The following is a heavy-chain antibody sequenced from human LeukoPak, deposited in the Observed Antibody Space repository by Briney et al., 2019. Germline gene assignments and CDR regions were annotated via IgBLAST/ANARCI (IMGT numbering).Heavy chain of an antibody. J-gene: IGHJ4*02. V-gene: IGHV3-11*04. CDR1: GFTFSDYY. D-gene: IGHD5-24*01. CDR2: ISSSGSTI. CDR3: ARDSRDGNKRPDY. Sequence: GGSLRLSCAASGFTFSDYYMSWIRQAPGKGLEWVSYISSSGSTIYYADSVKGRFTISRDNAKNSLYLQMNSLRAEDTAVYYCARDSRDGNKRPDYWGQGTLVTVSS.